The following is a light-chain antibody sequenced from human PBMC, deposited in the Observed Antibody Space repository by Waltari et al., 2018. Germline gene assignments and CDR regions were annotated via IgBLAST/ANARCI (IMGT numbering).Light chain of an antibody. V-gene: IGLV1-40*01. Sequence: QSQLTQPPSVSGAPGQALTISCAWSSSNIRSPFVLNRYQQLPGTAPRLFIYGNNNRPSWVPDRFSGSKSGTSASLAITGLQPEDEAHYYCQSYDTTLGGSIFGGGTQLTVL. CDR2: GNN. J-gene: IGLJ2*01. CDR3: QSYDTTLGGSI. CDR1: SSNIRSPFV.